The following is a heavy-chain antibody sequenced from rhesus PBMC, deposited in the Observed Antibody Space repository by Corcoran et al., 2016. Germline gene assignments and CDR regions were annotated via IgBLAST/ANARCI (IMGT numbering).Heavy chain of an antibody. CDR1: GGSFSRYW. CDR3: ASVLRGLSYFDY. J-gene: IGHJ4*01. V-gene: IGHV4-80*01. Sequence: QVQLQESGPGLVKPSETLSPTCAVSGGSFSRYWWSWVRQPPGKGLEWIGESNGNSGSTNYNPSLKCRVALSNDASKNQFSLGLSSVTAADTAVYYCASVLRGLSYFDYWGQGVLVTVSS. CDR2: SNGNSGST.